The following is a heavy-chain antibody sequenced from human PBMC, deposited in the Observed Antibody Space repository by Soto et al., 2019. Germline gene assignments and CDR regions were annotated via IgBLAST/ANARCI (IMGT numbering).Heavy chain of an antibody. CDR3: ARAGYYDILTGASYYFDY. CDR1: GGSISSGGYY. D-gene: IGHD3-9*01. J-gene: IGHJ4*02. V-gene: IGHV4-31*03. CDR2: IYYSGST. Sequence: QVQLQESGPGLVKPSQTLSLTCTVSGGSISSGGYYWSWIRQHPGKGLEWIGYIYYSGSTYYNPSLKSRVTISVDTSKNQFSLKLSCVTAADTAVYYCARAGYYDILTGASYYFDYWGQGTLVTVSS.